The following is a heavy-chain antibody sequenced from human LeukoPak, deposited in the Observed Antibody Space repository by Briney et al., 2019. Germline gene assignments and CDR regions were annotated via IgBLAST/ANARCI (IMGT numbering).Heavy chain of an antibody. CDR3: ARSPLHSGDYRFDL. CDR1: GGSFSGYF. J-gene: IGHJ4*02. D-gene: IGHD4-17*01. V-gene: IGHV4-34*01. CDR2: INHGRNA. Sequence: SETLSLTCAVYGGSFSGYFWSWVRQSPGKGLEWIGEINHGRNANHNPSLKSRVTISVDTSNKQLSLNMTSVTAADTAVYYCARSPLHSGDYRFDLWGQGTLVTVSS.